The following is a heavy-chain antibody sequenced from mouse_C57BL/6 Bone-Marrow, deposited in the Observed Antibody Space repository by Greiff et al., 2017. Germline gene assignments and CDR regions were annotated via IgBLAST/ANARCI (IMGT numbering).Heavy chain of an antibody. CDR2: IHPNSGST. CDR1: GYTFTSYW. CDR3: ARASLRYPAWFAY. V-gene: IGHV1-64*01. D-gene: IGHD1-1*01. Sequence: QVQLQQPGAELVKPGASVKLSCKASGYTFTSYWMHWVKQRPGQGLEWIGMIHPNSGSTNYNEKFKSKATLTVDKSSSTAYMQLSSLTSEDSAVYYCARASLRYPAWFAYWGQGTLVTVSA. J-gene: IGHJ3*01.